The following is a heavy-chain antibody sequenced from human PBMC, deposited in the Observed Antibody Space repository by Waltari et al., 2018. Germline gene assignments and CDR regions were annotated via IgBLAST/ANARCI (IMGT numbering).Heavy chain of an antibody. J-gene: IGHJ4*02. CDR3: AGTYYYDSSGYYSTYYFDY. CDR1: GYSISSGSY. D-gene: IGHD3-22*01. Sequence: QVQLQESGPGLVKPSETLSLTCAVSGYSISSGSYWGWIRQPPGKGLEWIGSIYHSGSTYYNPSLKSRVTISVDTSKNQFSLKLSSVTAADTAVYYCAGTYYYDSSGYYSTYYFDYWGQGTLVTVSS. V-gene: IGHV4-38-2*01. CDR2: IYHSGST.